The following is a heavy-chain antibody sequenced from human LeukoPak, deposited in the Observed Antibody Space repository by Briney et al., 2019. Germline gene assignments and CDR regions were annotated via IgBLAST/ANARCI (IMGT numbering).Heavy chain of an antibody. CDR1: GYTFTSYY. D-gene: IGHD6-13*01. Sequence: VASVKVSCKASGYTFTSYYMHWVRQAPGQGLKWMGIINPSGGSTSYAQKFQGRVTMTRDTSTSTVYMELSSLRSEDTAVHYCARDGGAAAGTLYYYYYYGMDVWGQGTTVTVSS. J-gene: IGHJ6*02. CDR2: INPSGGST. CDR3: ARDGGAAAGTLYYYYYYGMDV. V-gene: IGHV1-46*01.